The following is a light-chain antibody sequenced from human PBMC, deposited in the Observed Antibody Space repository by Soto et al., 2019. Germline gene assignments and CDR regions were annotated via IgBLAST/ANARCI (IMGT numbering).Light chain of an antibody. CDR1: QGVSID. CDR2: AAS. Sequence: EIVMTQSPATLSVSPGERATLSCRASQGVSIDLAWYQQRAGQAPRLLIYAASTRATGIPDRFSGSGSGTEFTLTISSLQSEDFALYYSQQYNNWPPITFGQGTRLEIK. V-gene: IGKV3D-15*01. J-gene: IGKJ5*01. CDR3: QQYNNWPPIT.